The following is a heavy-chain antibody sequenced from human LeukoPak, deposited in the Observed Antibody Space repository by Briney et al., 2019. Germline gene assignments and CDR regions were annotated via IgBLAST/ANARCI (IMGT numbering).Heavy chain of an antibody. CDR3: ARRHPDCSGGSCCWFDP. D-gene: IGHD2-15*01. Sequence: ASVKVSCEASGYTFTSYDINWVRQATGQGLEWMGWMNPNSGSTGYAQKFQGRVTMTRNTSISTAYMELSSLRSEDTAVYYCARRHPDCSGGSCCWFDPWGQGTLVTVSS. CDR2: MNPNSGST. V-gene: IGHV1-8*01. CDR1: GYTFTSYD. J-gene: IGHJ5*02.